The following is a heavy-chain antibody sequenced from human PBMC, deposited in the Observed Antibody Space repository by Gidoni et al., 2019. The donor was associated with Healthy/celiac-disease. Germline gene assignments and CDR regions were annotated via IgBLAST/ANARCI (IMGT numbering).Heavy chain of an antibody. V-gene: IGHV3-7*01. CDR2: IKQDGSEK. CDR1: GFTFSSYW. CDR3: ARPPLYYDSSGYVN. Sequence: EVQLVESGGGLVQRGGSLRRSCAASGFTFSSYWMSWVRQAPVKGLEWVANIKQDGSEKYYVDSVKGRFTISRDNAKNSLYLQMNSLRAEDTAVYYCARPPLYYDSSGYVNWGQGTLVTVSS. D-gene: IGHD3-22*01. J-gene: IGHJ4*02.